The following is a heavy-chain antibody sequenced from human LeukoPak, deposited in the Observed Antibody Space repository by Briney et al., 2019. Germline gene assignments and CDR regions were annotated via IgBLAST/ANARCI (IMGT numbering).Heavy chain of an antibody. J-gene: IGHJ6*02. CDR3: ATDMGDDTSGSYRFGLDV. D-gene: IGHD3-22*01. Sequence: GRSLTLSCAASGFTFSSNWMYWVSHVPGKGLVWVSRIEKDRSDTTYADSVQALSTISRHNAKSTLYLQLNSLRAEDTAVYYCATDMGDDTSGSYRFGLDVWGRGTTVTVSS. CDR1: GFTFSSNW. V-gene: IGHV3-74*01. CDR2: IEKDRSDT.